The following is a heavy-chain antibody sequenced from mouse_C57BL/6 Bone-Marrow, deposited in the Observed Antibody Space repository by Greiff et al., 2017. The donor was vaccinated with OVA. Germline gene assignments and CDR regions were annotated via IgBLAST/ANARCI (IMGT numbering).Heavy chain of an antibody. V-gene: IGHV1-9*01. CDR2: ILPGCGSS. D-gene: IGHD2-4*01. Sequence: QVQLQQSGAELMKPGASVKLSCKATGYTFTGYWIEWVKQRPGHGLEWIGEILPGCGSSHYNEKFTGKATFTADTSSYTAYMQRSSLTTEDSAIYYCARSGDYDEGTIYYYALDYWGQGTSVTVSS. J-gene: IGHJ4*01. CDR1: GYTFTGYW. CDR3: ARSGDYDEGTIYYYALDY.